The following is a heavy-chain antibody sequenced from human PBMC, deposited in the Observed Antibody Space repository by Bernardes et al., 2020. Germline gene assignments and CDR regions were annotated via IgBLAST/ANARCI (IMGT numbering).Heavy chain of an antibody. J-gene: IGHJ6*02. Sequence: SESLSLTCTVSGSSINRHYWGWIRQPPGKGLEWIWFIFHSGGTGYNPSPESRVTISVDTSKNQFSLRLISVTAADTAVYYCARDRMGGTTISGVVRRSSGGGMDVWGQGTTVIVTS. CDR2: IFHSGGT. V-gene: IGHV4-59*11. CDR1: GSSINRHY. D-gene: IGHD3-3*01. CDR3: ARDRMGGTTISGVVRRSSGGGMDV.